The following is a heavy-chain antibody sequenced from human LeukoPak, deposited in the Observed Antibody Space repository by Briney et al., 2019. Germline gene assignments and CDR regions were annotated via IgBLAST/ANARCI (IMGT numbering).Heavy chain of an antibody. CDR3: ARLRYYYESNIGYYHGFNL. CDR1: GGSISLSTFH. J-gene: IGHJ3*01. V-gene: IGHV4-39*01. Sequence: PSETLSLPCTVSGGSISLSTFHWGWIRQSPGKGLEWIASIYYSGSPFYNPSLKSRVTISVDTSKNQFSLKVTSVTAADTGVYYCARLRYYYESNIGYYHGFNLWGQGTMVTVSS. D-gene: IGHD3-22*01. CDR2: IYYSGSP.